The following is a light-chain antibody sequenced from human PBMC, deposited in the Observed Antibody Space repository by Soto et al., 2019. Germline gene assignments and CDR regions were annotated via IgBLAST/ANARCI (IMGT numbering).Light chain of an antibody. Sequence: EVVLTQSPGTLSLSPGERATLSCRASQSVSNKYLAWYQQKPGQAPRLLFFGSYDRATGIPDRFSGSGSGTDFTLTISSLEHEDLAVYYCQQYGSSPPYTFGQETKLEIK. CDR1: QSVSNKY. CDR2: GSY. J-gene: IGKJ2*01. V-gene: IGKV3-20*01. CDR3: QQYGSSPPYT.